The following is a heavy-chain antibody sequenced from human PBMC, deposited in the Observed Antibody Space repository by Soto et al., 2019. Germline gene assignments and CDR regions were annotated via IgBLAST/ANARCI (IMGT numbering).Heavy chain of an antibody. CDR1: GGTFSSYA. V-gene: IGHV1-69*06. CDR3: ARGSYDFWSGGRLHYYYYGMDV. CDR2: IIPIFGTA. Sequence: ASVKVSCKASGGTFSSYAISWVRQAPGQGLEWMGGIIPIFGTANYAQKFQGRVTITADKSTSTAYMELSSLRSEDTAVYYCARGSYDFWSGGRLHYYYYGMDVWGQGTTVTVSS. D-gene: IGHD3-3*01. J-gene: IGHJ6*02.